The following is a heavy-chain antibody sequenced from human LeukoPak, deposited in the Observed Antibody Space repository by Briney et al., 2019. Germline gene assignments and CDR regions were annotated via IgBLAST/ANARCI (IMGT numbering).Heavy chain of an antibody. J-gene: IGHJ4*02. Sequence: GASVKVSFTASVYTFTDYSMHSVRQAPGQRLEWMGPINPNSGGTNYAQKFQGRVTMTRDTSISTAYMELSRLRSDDTAVYYCASDRLGYCSGGSCYFKDYWGQGTLVTVSS. V-gene: IGHV1-2*06. D-gene: IGHD2-15*01. CDR3: ASDRLGYCSGGSCYFKDY. CDR1: VYTFTDYS. CDR2: INPNSGGT.